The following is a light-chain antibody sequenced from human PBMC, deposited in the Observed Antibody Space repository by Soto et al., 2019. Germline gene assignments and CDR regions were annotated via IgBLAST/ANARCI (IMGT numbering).Light chain of an antibody. CDR1: RSDVGGYNY. CDR2: EVS. Sequence: TRSDVGGYNYVSLYQQHPGKAPKLMIYEVSYRPSGVSNRFSGSRSGNTASLTISGLQAEDEADYYCSSYTDSSNYVFGTGTKVTVL. J-gene: IGLJ1*01. V-gene: IGLV2-14*01. CDR3: SSYTDSSNYV.